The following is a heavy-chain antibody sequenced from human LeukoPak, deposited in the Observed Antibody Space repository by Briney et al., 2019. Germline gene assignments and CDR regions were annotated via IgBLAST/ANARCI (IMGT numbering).Heavy chain of an antibody. J-gene: IGHJ3*02. CDR3: ARRVKLGYCSSTSCFTLPDAFDI. CDR1: GYSFTSYW. V-gene: IGHV5-10-1*01. D-gene: IGHD2-2*02. Sequence: GESLKISSKGSGYSFTSYWISWARQMPGKGLGWMGRIDPSESYTNYSPSFQGHVTISADKSISTAYLQWSSLKASDTAMYYCARRVKLGYCSSTSCFTLPDAFDIWGEGAMVTVSS. CDR2: IDPSESYT.